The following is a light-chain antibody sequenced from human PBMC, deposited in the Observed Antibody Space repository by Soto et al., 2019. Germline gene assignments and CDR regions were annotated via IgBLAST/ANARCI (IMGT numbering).Light chain of an antibody. CDR2: GAS. CDR1: QSVGTN. V-gene: IGKV3-15*01. CDR3: QQYNTWTWT. J-gene: IGKJ1*01. Sequence: EIVMTQSPATLSLXPXXXXXLXXRASQSVGTNVAWFQQKPGQPPRLLMYGASTWASGIPLRFSGSGSGTDFTLTISSLQSEDFAIYYCQQYNTWTWTFGQGTKVDIK.